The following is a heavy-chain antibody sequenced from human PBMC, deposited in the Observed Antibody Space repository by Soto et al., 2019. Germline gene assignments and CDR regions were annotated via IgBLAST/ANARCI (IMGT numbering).Heavy chain of an antibody. V-gene: IGHV3-21*01. CDR2: ISGSSDYI. D-gene: IGHD2-15*01. J-gene: IGHJ5*01. Sequence: PGGSLRLSCAASGFTFSTYNMNWVRQAPGKGLEWVSSISGSSDYIFYAHSLKGRFTISRDNAENSLFLQMNSLRAEDTAVYYCARELCSGGSCYDSWGQGTLVTVSS. CDR3: ARELCSGGSCYDS. CDR1: GFTFSTYN.